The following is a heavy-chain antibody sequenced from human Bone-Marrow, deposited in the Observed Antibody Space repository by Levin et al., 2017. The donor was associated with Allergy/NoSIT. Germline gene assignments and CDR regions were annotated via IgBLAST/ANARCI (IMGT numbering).Heavy chain of an antibody. CDR1: GYTFTSYG. CDR2: ISAYNGNT. V-gene: IGHV1-18*01. D-gene: IGHD5-24*01. Sequence: ASVKVSCKASGYTFTSYGISWVRQAPGQGLEWMGWISAYNGNTNYAQKLQGRVTMTTDTSTSTAYMELRSLRSDDTAVYYCARRGRGLQTYYYYYYGMDVWGQGTTVTVSS. CDR3: ARRGRGLQTYYYYYYGMDV. J-gene: IGHJ6*02.